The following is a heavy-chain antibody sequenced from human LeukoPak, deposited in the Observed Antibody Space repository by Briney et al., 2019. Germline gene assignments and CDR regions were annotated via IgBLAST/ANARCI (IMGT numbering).Heavy chain of an antibody. V-gene: IGHV1-2*02. Sequence: GASVKVSCKASGYTFTGYYMHWVRQAPGQGLERMGWINPNSGGTNYAQKFQGRVTLTRDTSISTAYMELSRLRSDDAAVYYCARAVAVDTAMVNWGQGTLVTVAS. CDR1: GYTFTGYY. CDR3: ARAVAVDTAMVN. J-gene: IGHJ4*02. CDR2: INPNSGGT. D-gene: IGHD5-18*01.